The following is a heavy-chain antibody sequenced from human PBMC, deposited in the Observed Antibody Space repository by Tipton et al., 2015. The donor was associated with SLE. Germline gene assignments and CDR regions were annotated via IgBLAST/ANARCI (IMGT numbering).Heavy chain of an antibody. CDR3: AAGSGSYFFNGMDV. J-gene: IGHJ6*02. V-gene: IGHV1-69*02. CDR1: GGTFSSYT. D-gene: IGHD3-10*01. Sequence: QSGAEVKKPGSSVKVSCKASGGTFSSYTLNWVRQAPGQGLEWMGRIIPPLGIANYARKFQGRVTITADKSTSTAYMELSSLRSEDTAVYYCAAGSGSYFFNGMDVWGQGTTVTASS. CDR2: IIPPLGIA.